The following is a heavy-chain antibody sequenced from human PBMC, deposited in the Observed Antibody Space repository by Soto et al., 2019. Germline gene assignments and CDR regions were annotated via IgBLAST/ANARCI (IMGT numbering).Heavy chain of an antibody. J-gene: IGHJ5*02. V-gene: IGHV3-33*06. CDR1: GFTFSSYG. Sequence: GGSLRLSCAASGFTFSSYGMHWVRQAPGKGLEWVAVIWYDGSNKYYADSVKGRFTISRDNSKNTLYLQMNSLRAEDTAVYYCANGSSSVRSNWFDPWGQGTLVTVSS. D-gene: IGHD6-6*01. CDR2: IWYDGSNK. CDR3: ANGSSSVRSNWFDP.